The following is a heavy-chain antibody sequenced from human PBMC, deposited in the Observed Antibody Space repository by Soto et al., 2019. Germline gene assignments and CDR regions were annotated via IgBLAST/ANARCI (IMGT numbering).Heavy chain of an antibody. CDR1: GFTFSSYS. D-gene: IGHD6-13*01. Sequence: EVQLVESGGGLVQPGGSLRLSCAASGFTFSSYSMNWVRQAPGKGLEWVSYISSSSSTIYYADSVKGRFTISRDNAKNSLYRQMNSLRAEDTAVYYGARQQLVKGGAFDIWGQGTMVTVSS. CDR2: ISSSSSTI. CDR3: ARQQLVKGGAFDI. V-gene: IGHV3-48*01. J-gene: IGHJ3*02.